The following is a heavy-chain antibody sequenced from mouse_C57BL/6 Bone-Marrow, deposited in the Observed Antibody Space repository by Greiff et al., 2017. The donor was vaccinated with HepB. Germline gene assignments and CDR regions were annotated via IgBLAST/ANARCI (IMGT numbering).Heavy chain of an antibody. CDR2: IWSGGST. CDR1: GFSLTSYG. Sequence: QVHVKQSGPGLVQPSQSLSITCTVSGFSLTSYGVHWVRQSPGKGLEWLGVIWSGGSTDYNAAFISRLSISKDNSTSQVFFKMNSLQADDTAIYYCASLLKDYWGQGTTLTVSS. J-gene: IGHJ2*01. CDR3: ASLLKDY. D-gene: IGHD2-10*01. V-gene: IGHV2-2*01.